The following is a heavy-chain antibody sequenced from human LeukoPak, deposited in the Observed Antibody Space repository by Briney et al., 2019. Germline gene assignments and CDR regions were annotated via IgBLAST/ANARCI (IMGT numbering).Heavy chain of an antibody. CDR2: IYYSGST. CDR3: ARGYGGNWFHAFDI. Sequence: SETLSLTCTVSGGSISSYYWSWIRQPPGKGLEWIGYIYYSGSTNYNPSLKSRVTISVDTFKKQVSLKLSSVTAADTAVYYCARGYGGNWFHAFDIWGQGTMVTVSS. V-gene: IGHV4-59*01. D-gene: IGHD4-23*01. J-gene: IGHJ3*02. CDR1: GGSISSYY.